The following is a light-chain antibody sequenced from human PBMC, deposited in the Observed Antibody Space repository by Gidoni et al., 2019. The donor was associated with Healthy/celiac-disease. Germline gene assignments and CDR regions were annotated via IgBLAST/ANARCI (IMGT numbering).Light chain of an antibody. V-gene: IGKV1-39*01. CDR3: QQSYSTPRLT. Sequence: DIQMTQSPSSLSASVGDRVTITCRASQSISSYLNWYQQKPGKAPKLLIYASSSLQSWVPSRFSGRGSGTDFTLTISSLQPEDFATYYCQQSYSTPRLTFXGXTKVEI. J-gene: IGKJ4*01. CDR2: ASS. CDR1: QSISSY.